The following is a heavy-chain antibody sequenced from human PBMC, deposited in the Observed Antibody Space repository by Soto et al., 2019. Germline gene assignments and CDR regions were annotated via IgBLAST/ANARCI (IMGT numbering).Heavy chain of an antibody. CDR2: INPNSGGT. D-gene: IGHD6-6*01. J-gene: IGHJ4*02. V-gene: IGHV1-2*02. CDR1: GYTFTGYY. Sequence: ASVKVSCKASGYTFTGYYMHWVRQAPGRGLEWMGWINPNSGGTNYAQKFQGRVTMTRDTSISTAYMELSRLRSDDTAVYYCARELGDSSSSGPFDYWGQGTLVTVSS. CDR3: ARELGDSSSSGPFDY.